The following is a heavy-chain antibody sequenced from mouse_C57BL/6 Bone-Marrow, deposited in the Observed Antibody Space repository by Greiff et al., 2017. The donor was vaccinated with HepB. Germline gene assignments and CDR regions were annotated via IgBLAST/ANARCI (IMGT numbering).Heavy chain of an antibody. CDR1: GYSITSGYY. J-gene: IGHJ2*01. V-gene: IGHV3-6*01. CDR3: AREGGYYYGSSYYFDY. Sequence: ESGPGLVKPSQSLSLTCSVTGYSITSGYYWNWIRQFPGNKLEWMGYISYDGSNNYNPSLKNRISITRDTSKNQFFLKLNSVTTEDTATYYCAREGGYYYGSSYYFDYWGQGTTLTVSS. D-gene: IGHD1-1*01. CDR2: ISYDGSN.